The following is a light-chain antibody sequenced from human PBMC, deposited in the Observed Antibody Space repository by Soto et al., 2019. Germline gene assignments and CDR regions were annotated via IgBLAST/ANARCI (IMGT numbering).Light chain of an antibody. CDR1: SGDVGGYNY. Sequence: QSVLPQPASESGSPGQSVTISCTGTSGDVGGYNYVSWYQQHPGKAPKLMIYEVSNRPSGVSDRFSGSKSGNTASLTVSGLQAEDYDDYLFTYTGTSEVFGTGTKVAVL. J-gene: IGLJ1*01. V-gene: IGLV2-8*01. CDR2: EVS. CDR3: TYTGTSEV.